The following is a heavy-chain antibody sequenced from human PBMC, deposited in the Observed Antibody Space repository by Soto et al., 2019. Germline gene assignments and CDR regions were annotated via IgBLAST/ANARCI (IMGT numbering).Heavy chain of an antibody. CDR1: GGSISSSSYY. D-gene: IGHD3-10*01. V-gene: IGHV4-39*01. J-gene: IGHJ4*02. Sequence: QLQLQESGPGLVKPSETLSLTCTVSGGSISSSSYYWGWIRQPPGKGLEWIGSIYYSGNTYYNPSLKSRVTIPVDADTAQSPLKQRSVLAAATAVDYAASQYYFGSGSYYHRPFDFWGQGTLVTVSS. CDR3: ASQYYFGSGSYYHRPFDF. CDR2: IYYSGNT.